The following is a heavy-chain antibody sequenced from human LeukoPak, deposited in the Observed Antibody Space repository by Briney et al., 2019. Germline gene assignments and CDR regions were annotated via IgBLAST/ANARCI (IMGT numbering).Heavy chain of an antibody. CDR1: GGSISSSSYY. Sequence: PSKTLSLTCTVSGGSISSSSYYWGWIRQPPGKGLEWIGSIYYSGSTYYNPSLKSRVTISVDTSKNQFSPKLSSVTAADTAVYYCASSNYDFWSGWDYYGMDVWGQGTTVTVSS. CDR2: IYYSGST. D-gene: IGHD3-3*01. V-gene: IGHV4-39*01. CDR3: ASSNYDFWSGWDYYGMDV. J-gene: IGHJ6*02.